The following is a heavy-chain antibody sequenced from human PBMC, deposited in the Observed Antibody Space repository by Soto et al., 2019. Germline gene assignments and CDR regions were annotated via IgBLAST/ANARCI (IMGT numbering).Heavy chain of an antibody. CDR1: GFTFSSYS. J-gene: IGHJ4*02. D-gene: IGHD6-13*01. Sequence: GGSLRLSCAASGFTFSSYSMNWVRQAPGKGLEWVSSISSSSSYTYYADSVKGRFTISRDNAKNSLYLQMNSLRAEDAAVDYCAREALHGSSCYDYWGQGTLVTVSS. V-gene: IGHV3-21*01. CDR3: AREALHGSSCYDY. CDR2: ISSSSSYT.